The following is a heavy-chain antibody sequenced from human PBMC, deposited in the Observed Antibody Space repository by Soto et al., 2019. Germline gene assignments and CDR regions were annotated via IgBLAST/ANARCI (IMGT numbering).Heavy chain of an antibody. CDR3: AGGSWNDFDY. V-gene: IGHV3-7*05. J-gene: IGHJ4*02. D-gene: IGHD1-1*01. Sequence: GGSLRLSCAASGFTFSSYWMSWVRQAPGKGLEWVANIKQDGSEKYYVDSVKGRFTISRDNAKNSLYLQLNSLRVEGKAVYYCAGGSWNDFDYSGQGTLVTVSS. CDR1: GFTFSSYW. CDR2: IKQDGSEK.